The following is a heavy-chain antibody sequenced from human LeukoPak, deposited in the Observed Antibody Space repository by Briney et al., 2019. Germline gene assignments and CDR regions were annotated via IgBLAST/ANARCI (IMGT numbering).Heavy chain of an antibody. CDR3: ARAKSRGYYYDSSGYLYYFDY. J-gene: IGHJ4*02. Sequence: PGRSLRLSCAASGFTFSSYAMHWVRQAPGKGLEWVAVISYDGSNKYYADSVKGRFTISRDNSKNTLYLQMNSLRAEDTAVYYCARAKSRGYYYDSSGYLYYFDYWGQGTLVTVSS. CDR2: ISYDGSNK. V-gene: IGHV3-30*04. D-gene: IGHD3-22*01. CDR1: GFTFSSYA.